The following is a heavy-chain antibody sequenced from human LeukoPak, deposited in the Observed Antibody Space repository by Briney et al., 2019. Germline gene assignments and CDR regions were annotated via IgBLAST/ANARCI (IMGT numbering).Heavy chain of an antibody. J-gene: IGHJ4*02. CDR3: ARGEKGYSYASDY. CDR1: GGSFSGYY. CDR2: INHSGST. Sequence: SETLSLTCAVYGGSFSGYYWSWIRRPPGKGLEWIGEINHSGSTNYNPSLKSRVTISVDTSKNQFSLKLSSVTAADTAVYYCARGEKGYSYASDYWGQGTLVTVSS. V-gene: IGHV4-34*01. D-gene: IGHD5-18*01.